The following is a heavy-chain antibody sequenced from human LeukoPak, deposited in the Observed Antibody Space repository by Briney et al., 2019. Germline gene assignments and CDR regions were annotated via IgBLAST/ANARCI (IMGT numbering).Heavy chain of an antibody. CDR3: ARDGQFGFWSGYYISYFDY. CDR1: GYTFTSYG. J-gene: IGHJ4*02. CDR2: ISPYNGNT. V-gene: IGHV1-18*01. D-gene: IGHD3-3*01. Sequence: ASVKVSCKASGYTFTSYGTSWVRQAPGQGLEWMGWISPYNGNTNYAQKLQGRVTMTTDTSTSTAYMELRSLRSDDTAVYYCARDGQFGFWSGYYISYFDYWGQGTLVTVSS.